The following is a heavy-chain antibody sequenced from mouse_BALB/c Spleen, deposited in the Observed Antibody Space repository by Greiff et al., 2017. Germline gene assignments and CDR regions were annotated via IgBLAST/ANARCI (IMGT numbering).Heavy chain of an antibody. V-gene: IGHV2-5-1*01. CDR2: IWRGGST. D-gene: IGHD1-1*01. J-gene: IGHJ4*01. Sequence: QVQLQQSGPSLVQPSQSLSITCTVSGFSLTSYGVHWVRQSPGKGLEWLGVIWRGGSTDYNAAFMSRLSITKDNSKSQVFFKMNSLQADDTAIYYCAKNRTVVAPYAMDYWGQGTSVTVSS. CDR1: GFSLTSYG. CDR3: AKNRTVVAPYAMDY.